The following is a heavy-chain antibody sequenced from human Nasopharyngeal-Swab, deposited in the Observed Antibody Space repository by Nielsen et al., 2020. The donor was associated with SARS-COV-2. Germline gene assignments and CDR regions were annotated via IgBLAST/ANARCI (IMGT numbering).Heavy chain of an antibody. D-gene: IGHD6-19*01. J-gene: IGHJ4*02. CDR3: ASLEGITVAGTLIDY. V-gene: IGHV4-39*01. CDR2: IYYSGST. CDR1: GGSISSSSYY. Sequence: SETLSLTCTVSGGSISSSSYYWGWIRQPPGKGLEWIGSIYYSGSTYYNPSLKSRVTISVDTSKNQFSLKLSSVTAADTAVYYCASLEGITVAGTLIDYWCQGTLVTVSS.